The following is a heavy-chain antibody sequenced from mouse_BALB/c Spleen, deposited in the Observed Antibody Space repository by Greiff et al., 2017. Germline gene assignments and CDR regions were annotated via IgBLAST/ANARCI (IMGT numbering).Heavy chain of an antibody. CDR1: GFTFSSFG. CDR2: ISSGSSTI. V-gene: IGHV5-17*02. D-gene: IGHD1-1*01. CDR3: AKEDFYYGSAWFAY. J-gene: IGHJ3*01. Sequence: DVMLVESGGGLVQPGGSRKLSCAASGFTFSSFGMHWVRQAPEKGLEWVAYISSGSSTIYYADTVKGRFTISRDNPKNTLFLQMTSLRSEDTAMYYCAKEDFYYGSAWFAYWGQGTLVTVSA.